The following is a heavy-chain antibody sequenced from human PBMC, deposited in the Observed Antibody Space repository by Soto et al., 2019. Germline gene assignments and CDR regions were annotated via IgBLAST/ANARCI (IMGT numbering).Heavy chain of an antibody. D-gene: IGHD2-2*01. CDR3: AKDIKPGYWSSTSCYGGYFDD. J-gene: IGHJ4*02. CDR2: ISWDGGST. V-gene: IGHV3-43*01. Sequence: EVQLVESGGVVVQPGGSLRLSCAASGFTFDDYTMHWVRQAPGKGLEWVSLISWDGGSTYYADSVKGRFTISRDNSKNSLYLQMNSLRTEDTALYYCAKDIKPGYWSSTSCYGGYFDDWGQGTLVTVSS. CDR1: GFTFDDYT.